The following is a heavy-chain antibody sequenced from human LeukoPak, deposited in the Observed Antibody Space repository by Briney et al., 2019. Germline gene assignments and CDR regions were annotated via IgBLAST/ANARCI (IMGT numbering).Heavy chain of an antibody. CDR2: INTDTGNP. V-gene: IGHV7-4-1*02. D-gene: IGHD6-19*01. J-gene: IGHJ2*01. Sequence: GASVKVSCKASGYTFTNYAMNWVRQAPGQGLECLGWINTDTGNPTYAQGFTGRFVFSLDTSVSTAYLQISSLKAEDTAVYYCARGSVAGIWYFDLWGRGTLVTVSS. CDR1: GYTFTNYA. CDR3: ARGSVAGIWYFDL.